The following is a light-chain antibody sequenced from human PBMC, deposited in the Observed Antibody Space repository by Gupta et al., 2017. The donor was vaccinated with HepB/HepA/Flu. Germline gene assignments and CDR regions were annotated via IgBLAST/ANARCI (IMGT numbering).Light chain of an antibody. Sequence: VVTQSPATLSVSPGERATLSCRASQNITINLAWYQQKPGQPPRLLVYGASTRANGVPDRFSGSGSGTEFTLTISSRQSEDFAVYYCQQENNWPFPFGQGTRLEI. V-gene: IGKV3-15*01. CDR1: QNITIN. J-gene: IGKJ5*01. CDR2: GAS. CDR3: QQENNWPFP.